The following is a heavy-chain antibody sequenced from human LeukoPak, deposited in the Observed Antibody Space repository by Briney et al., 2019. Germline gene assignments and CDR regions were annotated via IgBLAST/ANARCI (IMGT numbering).Heavy chain of an antibody. Sequence: ASVQVSCKASGYTFTDYYMHWVRQAPGQGLEWMGWMNPNSGGTNYAQKFQGRVTMTRDTSISTAYMELSRLRSDDTAVYYCARVYGSGSYYLEYYYYGMDVWGQGTTVTVSS. CDR3: ARVYGSGSYYLEYYYYGMDV. D-gene: IGHD3-10*01. CDR1: GYTFTDYY. J-gene: IGHJ6*02. V-gene: IGHV1-2*02. CDR2: MNPNSGGT.